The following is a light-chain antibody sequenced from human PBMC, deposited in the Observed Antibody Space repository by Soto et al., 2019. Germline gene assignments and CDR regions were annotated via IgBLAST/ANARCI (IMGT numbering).Light chain of an antibody. J-gene: IGKJ4*02. CDR1: QSISSW. CDR3: QQYNSCSLT. Sequence: DIQMTQSPSTLSASVGDRVTITCRASQSISSWLAWYQQKPGKAPKLLIYDASSLESGVPSRFSGSGSGTEFTLTISSLQSEDFAVYYCQQYNSCSLTFGEGTKVDIK. CDR2: DAS. V-gene: IGKV1-5*01.